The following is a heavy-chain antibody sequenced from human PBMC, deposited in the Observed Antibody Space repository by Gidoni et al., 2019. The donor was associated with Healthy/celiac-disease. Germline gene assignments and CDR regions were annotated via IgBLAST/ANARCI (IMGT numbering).Heavy chain of an antibody. CDR3: ARASSSWPYYYYGMDV. CDR1: GFTFSSYG. V-gene: IGHV3-33*01. D-gene: IGHD6-13*01. Sequence: QVQLVESGGGVVQPGRSLRLPCAASGFTFSSYGMHWVRQAPGKGLEWVAVIWYDGSNKYYADSVKGRFTISRDNSKNTLYLQMNSLRAEDTAVYYCARASSSWPYYYYGMDVWGQGTTVTVSS. J-gene: IGHJ6*02. CDR2: IWYDGSNK.